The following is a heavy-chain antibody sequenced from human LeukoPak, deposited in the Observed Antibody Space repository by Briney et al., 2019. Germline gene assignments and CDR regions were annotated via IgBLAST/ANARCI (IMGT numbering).Heavy chain of an antibody. V-gene: IGHV4-39*01. CDR1: GGSISSSYYY. CDR2: IYYSGST. D-gene: IGHD6-19*01. J-gene: IGHJ3*02. CDR3: AKHLIAVAGTGSVFDI. Sequence: SETLSLTCTVSGGSISSSYYYWGWIRQPPGKGLEWIGSIYYSGSTYYNPSLRSRVTISVDTSKNQFSLKLSPVTAADTAVYYCAKHLIAVAGTGSVFDIWGQGTTVTVSS.